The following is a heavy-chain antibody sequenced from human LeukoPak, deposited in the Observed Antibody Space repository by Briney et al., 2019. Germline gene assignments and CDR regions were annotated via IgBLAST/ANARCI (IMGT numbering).Heavy chain of an antibody. Sequence: GASVKASCKASGYTFTSYGISWVRQAPGQVLEWMGWISAYNGNTNYAQKLQGRVTMTTDTSTSTAYMELRSLRSDDTAVYYCARAYYDFWSGYSIYGMDVWGQGTTVTVSS. CDR3: ARAYYDFWSGYSIYGMDV. D-gene: IGHD3-3*01. CDR2: ISAYNGNT. J-gene: IGHJ6*02. V-gene: IGHV1-18*01. CDR1: GYTFTSYG.